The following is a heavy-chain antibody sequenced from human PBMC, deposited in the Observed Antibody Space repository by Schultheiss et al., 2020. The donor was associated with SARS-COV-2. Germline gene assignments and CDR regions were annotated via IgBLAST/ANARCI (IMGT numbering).Heavy chain of an antibody. CDR2: ISAYNGNT. V-gene: IGHV1-18*01. Sequence: ASVKVSCKASGYTFTSYGISWVRQAPGQGLEWMGWISAYNGNTNYAQKLQGRVTMTTDTSTSTAYMELRSLRSDDTALYYCAKGGFAAAGLAFYWFDPWGQGTLVTVSS. CDR3: AKGGFAAAGLAFYWFDP. D-gene: IGHD6-13*01. CDR1: GYTFTSYG. J-gene: IGHJ5*02.